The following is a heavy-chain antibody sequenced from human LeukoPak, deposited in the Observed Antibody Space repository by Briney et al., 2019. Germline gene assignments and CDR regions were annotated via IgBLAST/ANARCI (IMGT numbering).Heavy chain of an antibody. Sequence: GGSLRLSCAASGFTFSSYAVSWVRQAPGKGLEWVSAISGSGGSTYYADSVKGRFTISRDNSKNTLYLQMNSLRAEDTAVYYCATTRHYDFWSGYSISGYYFDYWGQGTLVTVSS. CDR3: ATTRHYDFWSGYSISGYYFDY. D-gene: IGHD3-3*01. CDR2: ISGSGGST. J-gene: IGHJ4*02. CDR1: GFTFSSYA. V-gene: IGHV3-23*01.